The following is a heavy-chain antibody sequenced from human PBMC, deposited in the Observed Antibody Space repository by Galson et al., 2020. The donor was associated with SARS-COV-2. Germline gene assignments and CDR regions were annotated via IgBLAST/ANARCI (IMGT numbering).Heavy chain of an antibody. J-gene: IGHJ4*02. Sequence: SETLSLTCGVSGGPFSGYFWNWIRQAPGKGLEWIGELSYSGSTNHNPSLKSRVAMSIDTSKNQWSLKLTSVTAADTAVYYCARVASAAGISGGFDYWGQGVLVTGSS. CDR1: GGPFSGYF. V-gene: IGHV4-34*01. CDR3: ARVASAAGISGGFDY. D-gene: IGHD6-13*01. CDR2: LSYSGST.